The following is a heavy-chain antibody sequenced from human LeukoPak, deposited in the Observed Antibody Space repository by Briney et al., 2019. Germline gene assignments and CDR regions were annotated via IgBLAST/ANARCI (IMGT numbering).Heavy chain of an antibody. CDR2: INHSGST. V-gene: IGHV4-34*01. CDR3: ARGVRRGPWFDP. Sequence: SETLSLTCAVYGGSFSGYYRSWIRQPPGKGLEWIGEINHSGSTNYNPSLKSRVTISVDTSKNQFSLKLSFVTAADTAVYYCARGVRRGPWFDPWGQGTLVTVSS. CDR1: GGSFSGYY. J-gene: IGHJ5*02. D-gene: IGHD1-26*01.